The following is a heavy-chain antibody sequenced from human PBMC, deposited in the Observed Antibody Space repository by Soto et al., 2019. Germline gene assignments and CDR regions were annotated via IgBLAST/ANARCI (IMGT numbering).Heavy chain of an antibody. Sequence: QVQLQQWGAGLLKPSETLSLTCAVYGGSFSGYYWSWIRQPPGKGLEWIGEINHSGSTNYNPSLKSRVTISVDTSKNQFSLKLSSVTAADTAVYYCARGRLDSSGYYWRRDEYLQHWGQGTLVTVSS. V-gene: IGHV4-34*01. J-gene: IGHJ1*01. CDR3: ARGRLDSSGYYWRRDEYLQH. CDR1: GGSFSGYY. D-gene: IGHD3-22*01. CDR2: INHSGST.